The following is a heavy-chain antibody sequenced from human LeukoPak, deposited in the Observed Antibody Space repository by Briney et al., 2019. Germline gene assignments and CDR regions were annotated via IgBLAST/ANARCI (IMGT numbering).Heavy chain of an antibody. D-gene: IGHD1-7*01. Sequence: GESLKISCKASGYKFATYWIGWVRQMPGKGLEWMGLIYPGDSETRYSPSSQGQITISADESISTAYLQWSRVKASDTAIYYCARGNNENYFDWFDPWGQGTLVTVSS. CDR1: GYKFATYW. CDR3: ARGNNENYFDWFDP. CDR2: IYPGDSET. J-gene: IGHJ5*02. V-gene: IGHV5-51*01.